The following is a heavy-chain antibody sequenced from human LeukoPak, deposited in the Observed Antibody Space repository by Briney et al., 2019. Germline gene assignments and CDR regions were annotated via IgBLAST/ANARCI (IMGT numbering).Heavy chain of an antibody. J-gene: IGHJ4*02. CDR1: GGSISSYY. Sequence: SETLSLTCTVSGGSISSYYWGWIRQPPGKGLEWIGSMYYSGSTYYNPSLKSRVTISIDTSKNQFSLKLNSVTAADTAVYYCARGEVGATTDFDYWGQGTLVTVSS. V-gene: IGHV4-39*07. CDR2: MYYSGST. CDR3: ARGEVGATTDFDY. D-gene: IGHD1-26*01.